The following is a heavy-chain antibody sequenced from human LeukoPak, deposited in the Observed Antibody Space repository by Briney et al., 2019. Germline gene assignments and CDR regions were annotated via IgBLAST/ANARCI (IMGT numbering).Heavy chain of an antibody. V-gene: IGHV3-7*01. CDR3: ARIIHVDYTPLYYFDH. CDR2: IKRDGDEK. Sequence: GGSLRLSCAAAGVTFSAYWMGWVRLTPGKGLEWVANIKRDGDEKYSVDSVKGRFTIFRDNAKNSLYLQMNSLKAEDTAVYYCARIIHVDYTPLYYFDHWGQGTLVTVSS. D-gene: IGHD3-16*01. CDR1: GVTFSAYW. J-gene: IGHJ4*02.